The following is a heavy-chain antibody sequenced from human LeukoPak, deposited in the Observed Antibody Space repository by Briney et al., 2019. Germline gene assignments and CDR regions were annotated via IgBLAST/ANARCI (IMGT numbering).Heavy chain of an antibody. CDR3: AREHNTCFDY. CDR2: VRWNEEK. D-gene: IGHD1/OR15-1a*01. J-gene: IGHJ4*02. Sequence: SGPTLMHPTPTLRLTCTFSGFSLSSGGVGVGWIRQPPGKAPRCLAVVRWNEEKRYSPSLKSRLTITKDTPKNQVVLTMTNLDPVDTATYYCAREHNTCFDYWGQGTLVTVSS. V-gene: IGHV2-5*01. CDR1: GFSLSSGGVG.